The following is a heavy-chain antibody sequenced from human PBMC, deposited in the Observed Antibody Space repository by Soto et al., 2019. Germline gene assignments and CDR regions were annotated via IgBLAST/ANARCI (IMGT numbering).Heavy chain of an antibody. D-gene: IGHD4-4*01. CDR1: GFTVSSNY. J-gene: IGHJ6*03. V-gene: IGHV3-53*04. CDR2: IYSGGST. CDR3: ARERLDDYSKYYYYYYMDV. Sequence: EVQLVESGGGLVQPGGSLRLSCAASGFTVSSNYMSWVRQAPGKGLEWVSVIYSGGSTYYADSMKGRFTISRHNSKNTLYLQMNSLRAEDTAVYYCARERLDDYSKYYYYYYMDVWGKGTTVTVSS.